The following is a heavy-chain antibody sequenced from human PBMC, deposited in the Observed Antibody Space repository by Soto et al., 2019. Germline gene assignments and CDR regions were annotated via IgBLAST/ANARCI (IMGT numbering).Heavy chain of an antibody. J-gene: IGHJ6*02. Sequence: GESLKISCKGSEYIFANFWIGWVRQMPGKGLEWMGRIDPSDSYTNYSPSFQGHVTISADKSISTAYLQWSSLKASDTAMYYCARLRNYYYGMDVWGQGTTVTVSS. CDR3: ARLRNYYYGMDV. CDR1: EYIFANFW. V-gene: IGHV5-10-1*01. CDR2: IDPSDSYT.